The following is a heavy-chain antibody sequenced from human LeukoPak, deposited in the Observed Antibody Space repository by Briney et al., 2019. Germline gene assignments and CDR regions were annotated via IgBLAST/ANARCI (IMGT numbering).Heavy chain of an antibody. CDR1: GYTFTSYY. V-gene: IGHV1-46*01. J-gene: IGHJ3*02. CDR3: ASEQLLAVAGTRDAFDI. Sequence: ASVKVSCKASGYTFTSYYMHWVRQAPGQGLEWMGIINPSGGSTSYAQKFQGRVTMTRDTSTSTVYMELSSLRSEDTAVYYCASEQLLAVAGTRDAFDIWGRGTMVTVSS. CDR2: INPSGGST. D-gene: IGHD6-19*01.